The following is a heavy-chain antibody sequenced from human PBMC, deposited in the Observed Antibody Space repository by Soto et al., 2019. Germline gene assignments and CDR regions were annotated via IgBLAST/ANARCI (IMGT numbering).Heavy chain of an antibody. CDR1: GGSISSYY. CDR3: ASRIVATETFDY. V-gene: IGHV4-59*08. D-gene: IGHD5-12*01. Sequence: SETLSLTCTVSGGSISSYYWSWIRQPPGKGLEWIGFIYYGGSTKYNPSLNSRVTISVDTSKNQFSLTVTSVTAADTAVYYCASRIVATETFDYWGQGTLVTVSS. CDR2: IYYGGST. J-gene: IGHJ4*02.